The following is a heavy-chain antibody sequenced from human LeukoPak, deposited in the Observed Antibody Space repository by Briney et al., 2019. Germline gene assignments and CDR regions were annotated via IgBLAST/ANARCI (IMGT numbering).Heavy chain of an antibody. CDR2: INHSGST. V-gene: IGHV4-34*01. CDR1: GGSFSGYY. J-gene: IGHJ4*02. D-gene: IGHD3-22*01. CDR3: ASGPDSSGYYYYFDY. Sequence: PSETLSLTCAVYGGSFSGYYWSWIRQPPGKGLEWIGEINHSGSTNYNPSLKSRVTISVDTSKNQFSLKLSSVTAADTAVYYCASGPDSSGYYYYFDYWGQGTLVTVSS.